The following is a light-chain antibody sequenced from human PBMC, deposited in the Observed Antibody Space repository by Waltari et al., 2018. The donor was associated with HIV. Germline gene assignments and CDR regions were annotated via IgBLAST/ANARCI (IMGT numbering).Light chain of an antibody. J-gene: IGKJ4*01. Sequence: EIVLTQSPATLSLSPGERATLSCRASQSVSNYVAWYQQKPGQAPRLLIYDASIRATGIPARFSGSGSGTDFTLTISSIGPEDFAVYYCQQRTNWPPGTTFGGGTKVERK. V-gene: IGKV3-11*01. CDR2: DAS. CDR1: QSVSNY. CDR3: QQRTNWPPGTT.